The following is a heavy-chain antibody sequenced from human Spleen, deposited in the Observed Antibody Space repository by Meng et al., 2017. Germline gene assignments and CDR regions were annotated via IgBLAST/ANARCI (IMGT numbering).Heavy chain of an antibody. D-gene: IGHD1-26*01. CDR1: GGSISSYY. Sequence: SETLSLTCTVSGGSISSYYWSWIRQPPGKGLEWIGYIYYSGSTNYNPSLKSRVTISVDTSKNQFSLKLSSVTAADTAVYYCARDPMVGATDYWGQGTLVTVSS. V-gene: IGHV4-59*01. CDR3: ARDPMVGATDY. J-gene: IGHJ4*02. CDR2: IYYSGST.